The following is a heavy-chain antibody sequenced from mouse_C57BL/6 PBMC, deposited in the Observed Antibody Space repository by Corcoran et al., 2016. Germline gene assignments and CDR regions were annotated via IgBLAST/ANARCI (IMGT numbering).Heavy chain of an antibody. J-gene: IGHJ1*03. Sequence: QFQLKQSGAELVRPEASVKLSCKASRYTFTDYYINWVKQRPGQGLEWIARIYPGSGNTYYNEKFKGKATLTAEKSSSTAYMQLSSLTSEDSAVYFCATYYGSSYGYFDVWGTGTTVTVSS. D-gene: IGHD1-1*01. CDR3: ATYYGSSYGYFDV. CDR1: RYTFTDYY. CDR2: IYPGSGNT. V-gene: IGHV1-76*01.